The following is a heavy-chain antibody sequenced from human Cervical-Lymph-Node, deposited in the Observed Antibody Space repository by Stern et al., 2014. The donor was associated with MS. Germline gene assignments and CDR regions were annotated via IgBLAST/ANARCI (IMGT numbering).Heavy chain of an antibody. CDR3: AKHACTGAACPFDL. V-gene: IGHV4-39*01. CDR1: GDSISSYTHY. D-gene: IGHD2-8*02. CDR2: VYYSGAT. Sequence: QVQLQESGPGLVKPSETPSLTCAVSGDSISSYTHYWAWIRQPPGKGLEWIGSVYYSGATYYNPSLKSPVTIPVDTSKNHFSLGLNSVTAADTAVYYCAKHACTGAACPFDLWGQGTLVTVSS. J-gene: IGHJ4*02.